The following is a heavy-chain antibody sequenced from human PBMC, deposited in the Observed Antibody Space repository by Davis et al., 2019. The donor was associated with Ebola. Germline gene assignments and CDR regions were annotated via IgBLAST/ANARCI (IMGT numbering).Heavy chain of an antibody. Sequence: GGSLRLSCAASGFTFSSYAMSWVRQAPGKGLEWVSAISGSGGSTYYADSVKGRFTISRDNSKNTLYLQMNGLRAEDTAVYYCAKDWGAYSSSSGWFDPWGQGTLVTVSS. CDR2: ISGSGGST. D-gene: IGHD6-6*01. V-gene: IGHV3-23*01. CDR3: AKDWGAYSSSSGWFDP. J-gene: IGHJ5*02. CDR1: GFTFSSYA.